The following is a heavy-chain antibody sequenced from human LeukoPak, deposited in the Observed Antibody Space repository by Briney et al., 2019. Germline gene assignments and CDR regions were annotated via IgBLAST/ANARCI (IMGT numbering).Heavy chain of an antibody. J-gene: IGHJ5*01. V-gene: IGHV3-74*01. Sequence: QPGGSLRLSCEASGFTFSSYWMHWVRQIPGKGLMWVSRIESNGLTLYADSVRDRFTISGDNGKNTIYLQMNSLRVDGTAIYYCAKAATYFYGSVTYDWFESWGQGTLVTVSS. CDR1: GFTFSSYW. CDR2: IESNGLT. D-gene: IGHD3-10*01. CDR3: AKAATYFYGSVTYDWFES.